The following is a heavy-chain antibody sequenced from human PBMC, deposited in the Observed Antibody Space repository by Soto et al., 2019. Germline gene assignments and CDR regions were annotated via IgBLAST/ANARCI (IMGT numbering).Heavy chain of an antibody. CDR1: GFTFSNYA. V-gene: IGHV3-23*01. Sequence: GGSLRLSCAASGFTFSNYAMSWVRQAPGKGLEWVSGISGSGGSTSYADSVKGRFTISRDNSKNTLYLQMNSLRAEDTAEYSCAKVRALYVGGLDYWGQGTLVTVSS. CDR2: ISGSGGST. J-gene: IGHJ4*02. D-gene: IGHD3-10*02. CDR3: AKVRALYVGGLDY.